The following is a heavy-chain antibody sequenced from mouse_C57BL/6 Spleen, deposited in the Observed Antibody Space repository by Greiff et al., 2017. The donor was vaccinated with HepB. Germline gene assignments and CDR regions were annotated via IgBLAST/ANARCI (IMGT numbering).Heavy chain of an antibody. V-gene: IGHV1-64*01. CDR2: IHPNSGST. CDR3: ARSGILRYYYAMDY. CDR1: GYTFTSYW. J-gene: IGHJ4*01. D-gene: IGHD1-1*01. Sequence: VQLQQPGAELVKPGASVKLSCKASGYTFTSYWMHWVKQRPGQGLEWIGMIHPNSGSTNYNEKFKSKATLTVDKSSSTAYMQLSSLTSEDSAVYYCARSGILRYYYAMDYWGQGTSVTVSS.